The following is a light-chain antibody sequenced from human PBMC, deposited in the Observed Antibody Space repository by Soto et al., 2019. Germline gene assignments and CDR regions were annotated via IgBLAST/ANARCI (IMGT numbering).Light chain of an antibody. CDR1: QGISSY. Sequence: ASRMTQSPSALSASTGDRVTTTFRASQGISSYLAWYQQKPGKAPKLLIYKASTLKSGVPSRFSGSGSGTEFTLTISSLQPDDFATYYCQQYNSYSTFGQGTKVAIK. V-gene: IGKV1-8*01. J-gene: IGKJ1*01. CDR3: QQYNSYST. CDR2: KAS.